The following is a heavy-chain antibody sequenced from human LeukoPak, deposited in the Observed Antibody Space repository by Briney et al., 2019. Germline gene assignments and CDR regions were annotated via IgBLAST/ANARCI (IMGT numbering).Heavy chain of an antibody. J-gene: IGHJ5*02. D-gene: IGHD3-10*01. CDR1: GFTFSSYA. CDR2: ISGSGGST. CDR3: ARDDYFGSGSYREGGYNWLDP. V-gene: IGHV3-23*01. Sequence: PGGSLRLSCAASGFTFSSYAMSWVRQAPGKGLEWVSAISGSGGSTYYADSVKGRFTISRDNSKNTLYLQMNSLRAEDTAVYYCARDDYFGSGSYREGGYNWLDPWGQGTLVTVSS.